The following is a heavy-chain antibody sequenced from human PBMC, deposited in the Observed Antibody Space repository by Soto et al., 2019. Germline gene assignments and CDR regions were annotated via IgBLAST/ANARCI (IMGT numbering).Heavy chain of an antibody. CDR3: ARARLRAVYAFDI. J-gene: IGHJ3*02. CDR1: GGSISSGGYY. V-gene: IGHV4-31*03. D-gene: IGHD5-12*01. CDR2: IYYSGST. Sequence: PSETLSLICTVSGGSISSGGYYWPWIRQRPGKGLEWIGYIYYSGSTYYSPSLKSRLSISLDTSKNQFSLRLSSVTAADTAMYYCARARLRAVYAFDIWGQGTMVT.